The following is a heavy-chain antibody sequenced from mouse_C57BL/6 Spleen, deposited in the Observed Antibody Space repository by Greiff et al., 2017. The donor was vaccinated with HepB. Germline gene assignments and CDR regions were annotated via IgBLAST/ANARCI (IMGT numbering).Heavy chain of an antibody. J-gene: IGHJ2*01. CDR2: IYPGDGDT. CDR1: GYAFSSSW. Sequence: VMLVESGPELVKPGASVKISCKASGYAFSSSWMNWVKQRPGKGLEWIGRIYPGDGDTNYNGKFKGKATLTADKSSSTAYMQLSSLTSEDSAVYFCARESHYGDLDYWGQGTTLTVSS. D-gene: IGHD2-13*01. CDR3: ARESHYGDLDY. V-gene: IGHV1-82*01.